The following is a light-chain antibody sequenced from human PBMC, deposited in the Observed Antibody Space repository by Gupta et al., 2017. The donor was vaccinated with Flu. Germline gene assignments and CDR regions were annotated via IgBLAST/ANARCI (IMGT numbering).Light chain of an antibody. CDR1: QSISSW. CDR3: PQYNREPYT. J-gene: IGKJ2*01. V-gene: IGKV1-5*03. CDR2: KSF. Sequence: DIQMTQSPSTLSASVGDRVPITCRASQSISSWLALYQQKPGKAPKLLIDKSFSLESGGPSRGSGIGSGTEFKLTRRSMKTADFATSSGPQYNREPYTFGQGTKLEIK.